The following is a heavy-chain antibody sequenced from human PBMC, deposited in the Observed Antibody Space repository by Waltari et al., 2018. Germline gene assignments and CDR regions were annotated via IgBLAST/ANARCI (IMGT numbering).Heavy chain of an antibody. J-gene: IGHJ4*02. CDR3: ARVKVATGIDY. Sequence: EVQLVESGGGLIQPGGSLRLSCAASGFTVSSNYMSWVRQAPGKGLELVSVIYSGGSTYYADAVKGRFTISRDNAKNSLYLQMNSLRAEDTAVYYCARVKVATGIDYWGQGTLVTVSS. CDR1: GFTVSSNY. CDR2: IYSGGST. D-gene: IGHD5-12*01. V-gene: IGHV3-53*01.